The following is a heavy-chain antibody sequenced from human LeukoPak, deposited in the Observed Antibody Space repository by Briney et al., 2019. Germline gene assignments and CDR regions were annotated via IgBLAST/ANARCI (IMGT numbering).Heavy chain of an antibody. CDR1: GYTFTGYY. D-gene: IGHD3-22*01. V-gene: IGHV1-2*02. J-gene: IGHJ4*02. Sequence: ASVKASCKASGYTFTGYYMHWVRQAPGQGLEWMGWINPNSGATNYAQKFQGRVTMTRDTSISTAYMELSRLRSDDTAVYYCAVLNAVAVIFDLGYWGQGTLVTVSS. CDR2: INPNSGAT. CDR3: AVLNAVAVIFDLGY.